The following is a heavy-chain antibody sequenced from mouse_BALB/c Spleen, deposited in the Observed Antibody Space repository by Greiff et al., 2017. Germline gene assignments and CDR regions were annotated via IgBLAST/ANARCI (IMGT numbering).Heavy chain of an antibody. CDR2: ISSGSSTI. CDR1: GFTFSSFG. D-gene: IGHD4-1*01. J-gene: IGHJ2*01. CDR3: ATGTGYFDY. Sequence: DVMLVESGGGLVKPGGSLKLSCAASGFTFSSFGMHWVRQAPEKGLEWVAYISSGSSTIYYADTVKGRFTISRDNPKNTLFLQMTSLRSEDTAMYYCATGTGYFDYWGQGTTLTVSS. V-gene: IGHV5-17*02.